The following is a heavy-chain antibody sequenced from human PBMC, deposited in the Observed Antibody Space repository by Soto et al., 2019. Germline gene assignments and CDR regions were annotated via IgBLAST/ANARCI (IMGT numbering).Heavy chain of an antibody. J-gene: IGHJ4*02. CDR1: GYTCTGYY. D-gene: IGHD4-17*01. Sequence: GASVTVSCKASGYTCTGYYMHWVRQAPGQGLEWMGWINPNSGGTNYAQKFQGRVTMTRDTSISTAYMELSRLRSDDTAVYYCAKDDYGDSGFDYWGQGTLVTVSS. CDR2: INPNSGGT. CDR3: AKDDYGDSGFDY. V-gene: IGHV1-2*02.